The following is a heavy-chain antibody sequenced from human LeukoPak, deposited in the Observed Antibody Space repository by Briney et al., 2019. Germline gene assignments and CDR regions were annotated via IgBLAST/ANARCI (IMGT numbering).Heavy chain of an antibody. V-gene: IGHV1-46*01. CDR3: ARAYYHDSSDYYFPLDY. J-gene: IGHJ4*02. Sequence: ASVKVSCKASGYTFTGYYMHWARRAPGQGLEWMGIINPSGGSTTYAQKFQGRVTMTRDTSTSTVYMELSSLRSEDTAVYYCARAYYHDSSDYYFPLDYWGQGTLVTVSS. CDR1: GYTFTGYY. D-gene: IGHD3-22*01. CDR2: INPSGGST.